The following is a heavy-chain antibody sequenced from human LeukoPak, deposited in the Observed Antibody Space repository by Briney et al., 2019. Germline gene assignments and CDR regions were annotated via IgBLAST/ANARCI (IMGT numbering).Heavy chain of an antibody. J-gene: IGHJ4*02. CDR2: IDTDGSTT. D-gene: IGHD5-18*01. V-gene: IGHV3-74*01. CDR3: AALNSFRNAY. Sequence: GGSLRLSCAASGFTFSRLWMHWVRQPPGKGLVWVSRIDTDGSTTTYADSVKGRFTISRDNAKNTVYLQINSLRAEDTAVYYCAALNSFRNAYWGQGVLVTVSS. CDR1: GFTFSRLW.